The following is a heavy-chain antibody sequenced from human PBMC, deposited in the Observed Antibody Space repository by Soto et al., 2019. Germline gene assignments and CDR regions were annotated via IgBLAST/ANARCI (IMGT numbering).Heavy chain of an antibody. CDR3: ARFRGSYTRGVHY. CDR1: GFTFSDHY. J-gene: IGHJ4*01. Sequence: EVQLVESGGGLVQPGGSLRLSCAASGFTFSDHYMDWVRQAPGKGLEWVGRSRNKDNSYRTEYAASVKGRFTISRDESNNSQYLQSNSPKTVDSAVYYCARFRGSYTRGVHYWGHGTLVTDSS. D-gene: IGHD1-26*01. V-gene: IGHV3-72*01. CDR2: SRNKDNSYRT.